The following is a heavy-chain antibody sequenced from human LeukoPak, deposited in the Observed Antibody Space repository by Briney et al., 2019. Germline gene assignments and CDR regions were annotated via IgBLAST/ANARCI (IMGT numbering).Heavy chain of an antibody. Sequence: SETLSLTCAVYGGSFSGDYWSWVRQPPGKGLEWIGEIYHSGSTNYNPSLKSRVTISVDTSKNQFSLKLSSVTAADTAVYYCARGRKPNYYGSGSYGYWGQGTLVTVSS. CDR2: IYHSGST. D-gene: IGHD3-10*01. CDR1: GGSFSGDY. J-gene: IGHJ4*02. CDR3: ARGRKPNYYGSGSYGY. V-gene: IGHV4-34*01.